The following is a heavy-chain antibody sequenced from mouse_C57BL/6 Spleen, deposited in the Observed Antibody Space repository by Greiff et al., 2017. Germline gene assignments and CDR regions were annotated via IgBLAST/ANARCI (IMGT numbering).Heavy chain of an antibody. CDR1: GYTFTDHT. J-gene: IGHJ1*03. CDR2: IHPRDGST. CDR3: ARRYGSSYWYFDV. V-gene: IGHV1-78*01. D-gene: IGHD1-1*01. Sequence: VQLQQSDAELVKPGASVKISCKVSGYTFTDHTIHWMKQRPEQGLEWIGYIHPRDGSTKYNEKFKGKATLTADKSSSTAYMQLNSLTSEDSAVYFCARRYGSSYWYFDVWGTGTTVTVSS.